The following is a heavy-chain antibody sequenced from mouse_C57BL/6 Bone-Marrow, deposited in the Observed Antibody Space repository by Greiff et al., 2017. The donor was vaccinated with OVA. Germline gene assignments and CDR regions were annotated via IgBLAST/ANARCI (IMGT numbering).Heavy chain of an antibody. CDR3: ARLYDRYFDV. V-gene: IGHV7-3*01. CDR2: IRNKANGYTT. J-gene: IGHJ1*03. Sequence: EVMLVESGGGLVQPGGSLSLSCAASGFTFTDYYMSWVRQPPGKALEWLGFIRNKANGYTTEYSASVKGRFTISRDNSQSILYLQMNALRAEDSATYYCARLYDRYFDVWGTGTTVTVSS. CDR1: GFTFTDYY. D-gene: IGHD2-3*01.